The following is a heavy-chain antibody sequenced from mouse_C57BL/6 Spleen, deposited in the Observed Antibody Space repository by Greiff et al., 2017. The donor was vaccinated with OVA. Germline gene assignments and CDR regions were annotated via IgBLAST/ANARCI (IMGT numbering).Heavy chain of an antibody. CDR3: ARQDDAYYFDY. D-gene: IGHD2-3*01. CDR2: ISSGGSYT. Sequence: EVNVVESGGDLVKPGGSLKLSCAASGFTFSSYGMSWVRQTPDKRLEWVATISSGGSYTYYPDSVKGRFTISRDNAKNTLYLQMSSLKSEDTAMYYCARQDDAYYFDYWGQGTTLTVSS. J-gene: IGHJ2*01. V-gene: IGHV5-6*01. CDR1: GFTFSSYG.